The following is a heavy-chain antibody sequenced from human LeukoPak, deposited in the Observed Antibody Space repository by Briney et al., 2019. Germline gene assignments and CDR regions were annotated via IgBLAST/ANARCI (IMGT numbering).Heavy chain of an antibody. CDR1: GFTFSSYW. V-gene: IGHV3-23*01. CDR3: AKSNQLRFLEWLLHQFDY. Sequence: GGSLRLSCAASGFTFSSYWMHWVRQAPGKGLEWVSAISGSGGSTYYADSVKGRFTISRDNSKNTLYLQMNSLRAEDTAVYYCAKSNQLRFLEWLLHQFDYWGQGTLVTVSS. J-gene: IGHJ4*02. CDR2: ISGSGGST. D-gene: IGHD3-3*01.